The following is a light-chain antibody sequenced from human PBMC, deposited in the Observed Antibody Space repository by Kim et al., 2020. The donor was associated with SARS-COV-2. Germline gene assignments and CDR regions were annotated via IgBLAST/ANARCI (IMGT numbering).Light chain of an antibody. CDR1: QSIYRNS. CDR2: DVS. CDR3: QKYSGSPRT. V-gene: IGKV3-20*01. J-gene: IGKJ1*01. Sequence: EIVLTQSPGTLSLSPGERATLSCRASQSIYRNSLAWYQQKPGQAPRLLMYDVSNRATGIPDRFSGSGSGTDFTLTISRLEPEDFAVYHCQKYSGSPRTFGHGSKVDIK.